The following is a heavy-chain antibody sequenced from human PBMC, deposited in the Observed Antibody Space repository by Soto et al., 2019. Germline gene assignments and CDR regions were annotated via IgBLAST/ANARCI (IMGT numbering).Heavy chain of an antibody. CDR3: VRDGYPAWVYGVDV. V-gene: IGHV3-74*01. Sequence: PGGSLRLSCAASGFTFSTYWMHWVRQAPGKGLVWVSRMNSDGSTTNYADSVKGRFSISRDNARNTLYLHMYSLRAEDTAVYYCVRDGYPAWVYGVDVWGQGITVTVSS. CDR2: MNSDGSTT. J-gene: IGHJ6*02. CDR1: GFTFSTYW. D-gene: IGHD1-1*01.